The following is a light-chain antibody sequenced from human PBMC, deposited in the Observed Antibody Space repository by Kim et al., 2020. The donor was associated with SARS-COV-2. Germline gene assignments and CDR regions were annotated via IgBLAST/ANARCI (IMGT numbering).Light chain of an antibody. CDR2: DVS. CDR1: NSASGRYNY. J-gene: IGLJ2*01. CDR3: SSYTGSNTLI. V-gene: IGLV2-8*01. Sequence: GQSVTIPRTGTNSASGRYNYFSWYQTHPGRAPKLMIYDVSRRPSGVPDRFSGSKSGNTASLTVSGLQAEDEADYYCSSYTGSNTLIFGGGTQLTVL.